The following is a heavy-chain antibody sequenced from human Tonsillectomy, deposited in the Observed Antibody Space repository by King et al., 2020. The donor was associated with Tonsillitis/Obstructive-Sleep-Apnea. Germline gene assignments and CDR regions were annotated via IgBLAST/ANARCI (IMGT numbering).Heavy chain of an antibody. V-gene: IGHV5-10-1*03. D-gene: IGHD3/OR15-3a*01. J-gene: IGHJ6*02. CDR2: IDPSDSYT. CDR3: ASRTYEVGTDYYGMDV. Sequence: VQLVESGAEVKKPGESLRISCKGSGYSFTSYWISWVRQMPGKGLEWMGRIDPSDSYTNYSPSFQGHVTISADKSITTAYLQWSSLKASDTAMYYCASRTYEVGTDYYGMDVWGQGTTVTVSS. CDR1: GYSFTSYW.